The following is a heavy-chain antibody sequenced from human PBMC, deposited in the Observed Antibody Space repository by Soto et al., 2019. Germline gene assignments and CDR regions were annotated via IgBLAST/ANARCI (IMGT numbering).Heavy chain of an antibody. Sequence: ASVKVSCKSSGGTFSSYAISWVRQAPGQGLEWMGGIIPIFGTANYAHKFQGRVTITADESTSTAYMELSSLRFEDTAVYYCARAIVGPTTTGWLDPWGQGTLVTVSS. V-gene: IGHV1-69*13. D-gene: IGHD1-26*01. CDR2: IIPIFGTA. J-gene: IGHJ5*02. CDR3: ARAIVGPTTTGWLDP. CDR1: GGTFSSYA.